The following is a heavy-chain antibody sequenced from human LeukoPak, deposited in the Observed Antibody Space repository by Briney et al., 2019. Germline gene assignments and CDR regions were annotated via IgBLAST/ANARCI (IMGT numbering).Heavy chain of an antibody. CDR2: INPNSGGT. CDR3: ARIPYSSSWYDWFDP. J-gene: IGHJ5*02. CDR1: GYTFTGYY. Sequence: EASVNVSCKASGYTFTGYYMHWVRQAPGQGREWMGRINPNSGGTNYAQKFQGRVTMTRDTSISTAYMELSRLRSDDTAVYYCARIPYSSSWYDWFDPWGQGTLVTVSS. D-gene: IGHD6-13*01. V-gene: IGHV1-2*06.